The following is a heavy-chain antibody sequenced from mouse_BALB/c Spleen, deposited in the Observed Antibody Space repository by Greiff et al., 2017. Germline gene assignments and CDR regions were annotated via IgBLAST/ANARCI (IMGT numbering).Heavy chain of an antibody. CDR2: ISSGSSTI. J-gene: IGHJ2*01. V-gene: IGHV5-17*02. CDR1: GFTFSSFG. CDR3: ARWGTRNYFDY. D-gene: IGHD3-3*01. Sequence: EVKLMESGGGLVQPGGSRKLSCAASGFTFSSFGMHWVRQAPEKGLEWVAYISSGSSTIYYADTVKGRFTISRDNPKNTLFLQMTSLRSEDTAMYYCARWGTRNYFDYWGQGTTLTVSS.